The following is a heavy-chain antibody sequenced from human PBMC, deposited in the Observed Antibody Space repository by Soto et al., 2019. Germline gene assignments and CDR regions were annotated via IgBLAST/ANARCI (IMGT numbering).Heavy chain of an antibody. CDR2: MHHTQGT. J-gene: IGHJ5*01. V-gene: IGHV4-59*01. D-gene: IGHD3-9*01. CDR1: GASISIYY. CDR3: ARVPFVGYFDWLDP. Sequence: PAETLALSCSVSGASISIYYWAWIRQPPGGGLEWIGYMHHTQGTNDNPSLRGRVHMSIDTSMNQFSLRLTSVTAADTAVYYCARVPFVGYFDWLDPWGQGTMVTVSS.